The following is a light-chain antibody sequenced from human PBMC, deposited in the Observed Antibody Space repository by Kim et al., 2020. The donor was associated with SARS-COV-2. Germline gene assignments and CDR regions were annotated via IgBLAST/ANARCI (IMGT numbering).Light chain of an antibody. V-gene: IGLV3-21*04. CDR2: YDR. CDR1: NIGSKS. CDR3: QVWDSSSDHRV. Sequence: APGKTDRMPGGGNNIGSKSVHWDQQKPGQAPVLVIHYDRDRPSGIPERFSGSNSGNTATLTISRVEAGDEADYYCQVWDSSSDHRVFGGGTQLTVL. J-gene: IGLJ3*02.